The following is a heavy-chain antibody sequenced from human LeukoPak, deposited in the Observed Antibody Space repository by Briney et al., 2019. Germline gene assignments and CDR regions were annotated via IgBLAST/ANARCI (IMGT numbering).Heavy chain of an antibody. V-gene: IGHV1-3*01. CDR2: INAGNGNT. Sequence: GSVKVSCKASGYTFTSYAMHWVRQAPGQRLEWMGWINAGNGNTKYSQKFQGRVTITRDTSASTAYMELSSLRSEDTAVYYCARDPGDILTGYYDYYYYYMDVWGKGTTVTVSS. CDR3: ARDPGDILTGYYDYYYYYMDV. CDR1: GYTFTSYA. D-gene: IGHD3-9*01. J-gene: IGHJ6*03.